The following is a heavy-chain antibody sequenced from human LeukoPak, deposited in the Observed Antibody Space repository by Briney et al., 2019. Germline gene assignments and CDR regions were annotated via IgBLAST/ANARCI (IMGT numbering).Heavy chain of an antibody. CDR1: GFSISSGYY. J-gene: IGHJ5*02. Sequence: SETLSLTCTVSGFSISSGYYWAWIRQPPGKGLEWIGSIYHSGSTYYNPSLKSRVTISVDTSKNQFSLKLSSVTAADTAVYYCASRTGLDYGGNSVLWFDPWGQGTLVTVSS. CDR3: ASRTGLDYGGNSVLWFDP. D-gene: IGHD4-23*01. V-gene: IGHV4-38-2*02. CDR2: IYHSGST.